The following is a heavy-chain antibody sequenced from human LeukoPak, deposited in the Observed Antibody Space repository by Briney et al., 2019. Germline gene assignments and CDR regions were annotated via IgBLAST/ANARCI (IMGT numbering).Heavy chain of an antibody. CDR3: ARSGTKTNGFDY. CDR2: IYHSGST. V-gene: IGHV4-59*01. D-gene: IGHD2-8*01. Sequence: PSETLSLTCTVSGGSISTYYWSWIRQPPGKGLEWIGYIYHSGSTNYSPSLQSRGTIYVDTSKNQFSLRLSSVTAADTAMYYCARSGTKTNGFDYWGQGTLVTVSS. CDR1: GGSISTYY. J-gene: IGHJ4*02.